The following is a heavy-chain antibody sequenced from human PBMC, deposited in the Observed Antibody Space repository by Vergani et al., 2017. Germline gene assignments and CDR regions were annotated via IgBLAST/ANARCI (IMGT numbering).Heavy chain of an antibody. CDR1: GFTFSDYY. Sequence: QVQLVESGGGLVKPGGSLRLSCAASGFTFSDYYMSWIRQAPGKGLEWVSYISSSSSYTNYADSVKGRFTISRDNAKNSLYLQMNSLRAEDTAVYYCARDRAVTPEYFQHWGQGTLVTVSS. J-gene: IGHJ1*01. V-gene: IGHV3-11*06. CDR2: ISSSSSYT. CDR3: ARDRAVTPEYFQH. D-gene: IGHD4-11*01.